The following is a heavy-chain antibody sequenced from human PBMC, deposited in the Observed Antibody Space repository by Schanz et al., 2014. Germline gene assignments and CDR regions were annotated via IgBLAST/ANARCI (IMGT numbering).Heavy chain of an antibody. CDR2: ISSSSSYI. CDR1: GFTFSTYY. V-gene: IGHV3-21*04. CDR3: ARFLARYQYYGVDV. Sequence: EVQVVESGGDLVQPGGSLRLSCAASGFTFSTYYMNWVRQAPGKGLEWVSSISSSSSYISYADSVKGRFSISRDNGETSVYLQINSLRVEDTAVYYCARFLARYQYYGVDVWGQGTTVIVSS. D-gene: IGHD3-3*01. J-gene: IGHJ6*02.